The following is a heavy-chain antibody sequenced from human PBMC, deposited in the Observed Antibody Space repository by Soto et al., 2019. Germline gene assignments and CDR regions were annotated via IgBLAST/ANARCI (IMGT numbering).Heavy chain of an antibody. CDR2: ISGSGGST. J-gene: IGHJ6*02. CDR1: GFTLSNYA. CDR3: AKTVAGTRTYCYYYGMDV. D-gene: IGHD6-19*01. Sequence: PGESLKISCAASGFTLSNYAMSWVRQAPGKGLEWVSAISGSGGSTYYADSVKGRFTISRDNSKNTLYLQMNSLRAEDTAVYYCAKTVAGTRTYCYYYGMDVWGQGTTVTVSS. V-gene: IGHV3-23*01.